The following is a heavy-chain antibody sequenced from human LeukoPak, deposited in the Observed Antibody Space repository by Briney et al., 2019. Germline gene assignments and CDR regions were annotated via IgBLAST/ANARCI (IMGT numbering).Heavy chain of an antibody. J-gene: IGHJ3*01. D-gene: IGHD3-10*02. Sequence: SETLSLTCTVSGGSISSGGYYWSWIRQYPGKGLEWIGYIYYSGTTYNKPSVKSRVTISVDTSKNQFSLKLSSVTAADTAVYYCARDRAMFSLGAFDVWGQGTMVTVPS. CDR2: IYYSGTT. CDR1: GGSISSGGYY. CDR3: ARDRAMFSLGAFDV. V-gene: IGHV4-31*03.